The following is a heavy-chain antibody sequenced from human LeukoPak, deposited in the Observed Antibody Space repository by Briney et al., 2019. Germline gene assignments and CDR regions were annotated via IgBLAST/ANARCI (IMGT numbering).Heavy chain of an antibody. V-gene: IGHV4-34*01. J-gene: IGHJ4*02. CDR2: SNHSGST. CDR3: HRGDRDGYNSSDY. Sequence: SETLSLTCAVYGGSFSGYYWSWIRQPPGKGLEWIGESNHSGSTNYNPSLKSRVTISVDTSKNQFSLKLRSVAAADTAVYYCHRGDRDGYNSSDYWGQGTLVIVSS. CDR1: GGSFSGYY. D-gene: IGHD5-24*01.